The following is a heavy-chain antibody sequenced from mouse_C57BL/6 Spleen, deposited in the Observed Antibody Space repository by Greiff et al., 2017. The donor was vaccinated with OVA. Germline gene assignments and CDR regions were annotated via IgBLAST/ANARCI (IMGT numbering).Heavy chain of an antibody. Sequence: ESGPGLVKPSQSLSLTCSVTGYSITSGYYWNWIRQFPGNKLEWMGYISYDGSNNYNPSLKNRISITRDTSKNQFFLKLNSGTTEDTATYYCSRGDGYYDYAMDYWGQGTSVTVSS. J-gene: IGHJ4*01. D-gene: IGHD2-3*01. CDR1: GYSITSGYY. CDR2: ISYDGSN. CDR3: SRGDGYYDYAMDY. V-gene: IGHV3-6*01.